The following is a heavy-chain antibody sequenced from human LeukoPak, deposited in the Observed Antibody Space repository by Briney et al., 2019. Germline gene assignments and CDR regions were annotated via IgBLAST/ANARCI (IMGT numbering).Heavy chain of an antibody. J-gene: IGHJ4*02. Sequence: ASVKVSCKVSGYTLTELSMHWVRQAPGKGLEWMGGFDPEDGETIYAQKFQGRVTMTEDTSTDTAYMELSSLRSEDTAVYYCATDHFHYDSSGYSDYWGQGTLVTVSS. V-gene: IGHV1-24*01. CDR1: GYTLTELS. D-gene: IGHD3-22*01. CDR2: FDPEDGET. CDR3: ATDHFHYDSSGYSDY.